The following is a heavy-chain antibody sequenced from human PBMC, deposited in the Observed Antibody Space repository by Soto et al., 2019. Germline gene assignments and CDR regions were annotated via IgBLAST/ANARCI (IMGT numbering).Heavy chain of an antibody. CDR3: ASGNNWFLF. J-gene: IGHJ1*01. D-gene: IGHD3-10*01. CDR2: IYSTGYV. CDR1: GGSINNAF. V-gene: IGHV4-4*08. Sequence: QVHLQESGPGLVEPSETLSLSCLVSGGSINNAFWDWIRHTPGRGLQWVGYIYSTGYVAYNPYLEARATISMYKSRNQVSLRLTSVTSEDTATYYCASGNNWFLFWGQGTPVTVSS.